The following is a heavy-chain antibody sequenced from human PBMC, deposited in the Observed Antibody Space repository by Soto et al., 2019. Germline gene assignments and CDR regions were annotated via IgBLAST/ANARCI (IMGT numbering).Heavy chain of an antibody. D-gene: IGHD6-13*01. V-gene: IGHV1-69*01. CDR1: GGTFSSYA. J-gene: IGHJ6*02. CDR3: ASGLGNSSSWQVYYYYGMDV. Sequence: QVQLVQSGAEVKKPGSSVKVSCKASGGTFSSYAISWVRQAPGQGLEWMGGIIPIFGTANYAQKFQGRVTITADESTSTAYMELSSLRSEDTAVYYCASGLGNSSSWQVYYYYGMDVWGQGTTVTVSS. CDR2: IIPIFGTA.